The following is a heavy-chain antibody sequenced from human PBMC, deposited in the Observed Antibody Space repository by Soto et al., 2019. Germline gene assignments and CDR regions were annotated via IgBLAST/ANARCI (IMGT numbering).Heavy chain of an antibody. V-gene: IGHV3-23*01. J-gene: IGHJ6*02. CDR1: GFTFSSYA. D-gene: IGHD3-9*01. CDR3: AANTRYFDWLGSGYYYYGMDV. Sequence: PGGSLRLSCAASGFTFSSYAMSWVRQAPGKGLEWVSAISGSGGSTYYADSVKGRFTISRDNSKNTLYLQMNSLRAEDTAVYYCAANTRYFDWLGSGYYYYGMDVWGQGTTVTVSS. CDR2: ISGSGGST.